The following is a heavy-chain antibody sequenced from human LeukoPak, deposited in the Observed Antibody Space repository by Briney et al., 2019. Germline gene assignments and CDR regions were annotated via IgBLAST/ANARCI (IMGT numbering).Heavy chain of an antibody. CDR3: ARHTYGGNSYYYYGMDV. V-gene: IGHV4-59*08. D-gene: IGHD4-23*01. J-gene: IGHJ6*02. CDR2: IYYSGST. CDR1: GGSISSYY. Sequence: SETLSLTCTVSGGSISSYYWSWIRQPPGKGLEWIGYIYYSGSTNYNPSLKSRVTISVDTPKNQFSLKLSSVTAADTAVYYCARHTYGGNSYYYYGMDVWGQGTTVTVSS.